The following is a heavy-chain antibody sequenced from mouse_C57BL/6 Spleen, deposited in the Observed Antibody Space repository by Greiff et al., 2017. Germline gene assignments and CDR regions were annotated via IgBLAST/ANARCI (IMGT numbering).Heavy chain of an antibody. CDR1: GYTFTSYW. D-gene: IGHD1-1*01. V-gene: IGHV1-69*01. CDR2: IDPSDSYT. J-gene: IGHJ2*01. CDR3: ARPVVGGYFDY. Sequence: QVQLQQSGAELVMPGASVKLSCKASGYTFTSYWMHWVKQRPGQGLEWIGEIDPSDSYTNYNQKFKGKSTLTVDKSSSTAYMQLSSLTSEDSAVYYCARPVVGGYFDYWGQGTTLTVSS.